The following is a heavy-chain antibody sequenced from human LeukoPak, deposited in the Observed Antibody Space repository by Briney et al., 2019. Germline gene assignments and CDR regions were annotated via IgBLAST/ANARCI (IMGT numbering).Heavy chain of an antibody. CDR1: GGSISSYY. Sequence: PSEPLSLTCTVSGGSISSYYWSWIPQPPREGLEWIGYIYYSRSTNYNPSLKSRITRSVFTSKNQFSLKLISVTAADAAVYYCARSILTGEDNWGQGTLVTVSS. J-gene: IGHJ4*02. CDR2: IYYSRST. CDR3: ARSILTGEDN. V-gene: IGHV4-59*01. D-gene: IGHD3-16*01.